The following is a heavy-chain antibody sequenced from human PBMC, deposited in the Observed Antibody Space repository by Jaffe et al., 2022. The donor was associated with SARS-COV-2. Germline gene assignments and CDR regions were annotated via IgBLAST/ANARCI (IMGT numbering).Heavy chain of an antibody. J-gene: IGHJ3*02. D-gene: IGHD3-22*01. CDR3: ARAVNRYYYESSGYARHAIDM. CDR2: IYTSGNT. CDR1: GGSISSGRYY. V-gene: IGHV4-61*02. Sequence: QVQLQESGPGLVKPSQTLSLTCSVSGGSISSGRYYWSWIRQPAGKGLEWIGRIYTSGNTTYNPSLKSRVTISADTSKNQFSLKLGSVTAADTAMYYCARAVNRYYYESSGYARHAIDMWGLGTMVTVSS.